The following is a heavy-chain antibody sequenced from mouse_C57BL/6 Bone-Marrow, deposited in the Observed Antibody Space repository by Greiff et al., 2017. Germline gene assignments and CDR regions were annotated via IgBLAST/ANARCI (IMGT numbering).Heavy chain of an antibody. D-gene: IGHD2-4*01. CDR1: GFNIKDDY. J-gene: IGHJ3*01. Sequence: VQLKESGAELVRPGASVKLSCTASGFNIKDDYMHWVKQRPEQGLEWIGWIDPENGDTEYASKFQGKATITADTSSNTAYLQLSSLTSEDTAVYYCTRATLIRRRVWFAYWGQGTLVTVSA. CDR2: IDPENGDT. V-gene: IGHV14-4*01. CDR3: TRATLIRRRVWFAY.